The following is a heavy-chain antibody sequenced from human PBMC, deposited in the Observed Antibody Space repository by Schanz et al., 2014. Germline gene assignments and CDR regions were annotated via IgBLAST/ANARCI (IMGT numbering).Heavy chain of an antibody. CDR1: GGSFSGYY. J-gene: IGHJ4*02. Sequence: QVQLQQWGAGLLKPSETLSLTCAVYGGSFSGYYWSWIRQPPGKGLEWIGEINHSGSTNYNPSLKIRVTISVDTSKTHFSLKVRSVTAADTAVYYCARARGSNRGPRKYYFDYWGQGTLVTVSS. V-gene: IGHV4-34*01. CDR2: INHSGST. CDR3: ARARGSNRGPRKYYFDY.